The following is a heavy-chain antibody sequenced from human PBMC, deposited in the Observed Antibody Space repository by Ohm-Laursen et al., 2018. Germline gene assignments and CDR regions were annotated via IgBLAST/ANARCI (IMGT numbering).Heavy chain of an antibody. V-gene: IGHV3-23*01. CDR3: ASPEGGRYGDYGTAFQH. CDR1: GFTFSTYA. D-gene: IGHD4-17*01. J-gene: IGHJ1*01. Sequence: SLRLSCAASGFTFSTYAMNWVRQAPGQGLEWVSGISGSGDNTYYADSVKGRFTISRDNAKNSLYLQMNSLRAEDTAVYYCASPEGGRYGDYGTAFQHWGQGTLVTVSS. CDR2: ISGSGDNT.